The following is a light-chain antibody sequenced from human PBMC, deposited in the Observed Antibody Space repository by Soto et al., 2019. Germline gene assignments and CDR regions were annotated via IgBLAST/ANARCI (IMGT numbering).Light chain of an antibody. CDR2: DNN. CDR1: SSNIGSNY. CDR3: GTWDSGLSAV. Sequence: QSVLTQPPSVSAAPGQKVTISCSGTSSNIGSNYVSWYQHLPGTAPKRLIYDNNKRSSGIPDRFSGSQSGTSATLDITGLQTGDEADYYCGTWDSGLSAVFGGGTKLTVL. J-gene: IGLJ2*01. V-gene: IGLV1-51*01.